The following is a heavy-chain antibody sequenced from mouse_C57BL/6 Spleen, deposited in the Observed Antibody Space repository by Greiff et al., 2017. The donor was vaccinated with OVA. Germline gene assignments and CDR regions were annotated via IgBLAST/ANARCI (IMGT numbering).Heavy chain of an antibody. CDR1: GYTFTSYW. J-gene: IGHJ4*01. Sequence: VQLQQSGAELVKPGASVKMSCKASGYTFTSYWITWVKQRPGQGLEWIGDIYPGSGSTNYNEKFKSKATLTVDTSSSTAYMQLSSLTSEDSAVYYCARQLRLEYYDYAMDYWGQGTSVTVSS. D-gene: IGHD3-2*02. V-gene: IGHV1-55*01. CDR3: ARQLRLEYYDYAMDY. CDR2: IYPGSGST.